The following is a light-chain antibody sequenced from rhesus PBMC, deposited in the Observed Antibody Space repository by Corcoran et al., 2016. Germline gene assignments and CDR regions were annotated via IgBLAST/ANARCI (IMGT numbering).Light chain of an antibody. CDR2: GAS. J-gene: IGKJ2*01. V-gene: IGKV1-33*01. Sequence: DIHMTQSPSSLSASVGDIVTITCRASQGISNGLAWYQQRPGKAPKLLIFGASYLQTGVPSRVRGSGAGTDFTLTISGLQPEDFAVYYCQQYNSYPHSFGQGTKVDI. CDR1: QGISNG. CDR3: QQYNSYPHS.